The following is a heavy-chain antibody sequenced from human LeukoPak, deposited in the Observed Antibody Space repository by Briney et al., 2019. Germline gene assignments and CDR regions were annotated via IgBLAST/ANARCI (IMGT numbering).Heavy chain of an antibody. D-gene: IGHD5-18*01. CDR3: ARVYHGYSSDY. CDR2: ISSGSSYI. Sequence: PGGSLRLSCAASGFTFSSYAMSWVRQAPGKGLEWVSSISSGSSYIYYADSVKGRFTISRDNAKNSLYLQMNSLRAEDTAAYYCARVYHGYSSDYWGQGTLVTVSS. CDR1: GFTFSSYA. V-gene: IGHV3-21*01. J-gene: IGHJ4*02.